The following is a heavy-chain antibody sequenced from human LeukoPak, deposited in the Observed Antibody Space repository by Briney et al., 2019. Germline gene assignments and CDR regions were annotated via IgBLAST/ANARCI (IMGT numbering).Heavy chain of an antibody. CDR2: IYSGGSA. V-gene: IGHV3-66*02. CDR3: ARELGGYNLGGNAFDY. Sequence: GGSLRLSCAASGFTVNNNHMSWVRQAPGKGLEWVSVIYSGGSAYYADSVKGRFTISRDNSNNTLYLQMNSLRVGDTAVYYCARELGGYNLGGNAFDYWGQGTLVTVSS. D-gene: IGHD5-24*01. J-gene: IGHJ4*02. CDR1: GFTVNNNH.